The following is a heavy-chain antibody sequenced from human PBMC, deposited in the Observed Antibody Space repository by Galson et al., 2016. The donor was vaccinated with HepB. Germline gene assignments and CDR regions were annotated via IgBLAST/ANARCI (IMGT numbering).Heavy chain of an antibody. V-gene: IGHV1-18*01. D-gene: IGHD5-18*01. CDR3: ARDRVDAVTGDAFDI. CDR1: GYTFINHG. Sequence: SVKVSCKASGYTFINHGISWVRQAPGQGLEWMGWISSYNGNTNYAQKVQGRVTMATDTSTNTVYMELRSLRSDDTAVYFCARDRVDAVTGDAFDIWGQGTMVTVSS. CDR2: ISSYNGNT. J-gene: IGHJ3*02.